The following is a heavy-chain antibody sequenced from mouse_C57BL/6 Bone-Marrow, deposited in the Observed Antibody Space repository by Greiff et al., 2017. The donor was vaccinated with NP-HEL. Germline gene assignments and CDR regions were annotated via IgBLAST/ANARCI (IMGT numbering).Heavy chain of an antibody. D-gene: IGHD1-1*01. J-gene: IGHJ1*03. CDR1: GYTFTSYG. Sequence: VQLQQSGAELARPGASVKLSCKASGYTFTSYGISWVKQRTGQGLEWIGEIYPRSGNTYYNEKFKGKATLTADKSSSTAYVELRSLTSEDSAVYFCARPGYGSSYHWYFDVWGTGTTVTVSS. CDR2: IYPRSGNT. V-gene: IGHV1-81*01. CDR3: ARPGYGSSYHWYFDV.